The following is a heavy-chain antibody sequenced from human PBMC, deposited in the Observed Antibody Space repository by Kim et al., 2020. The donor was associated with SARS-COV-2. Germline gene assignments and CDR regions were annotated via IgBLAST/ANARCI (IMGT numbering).Heavy chain of an antibody. V-gene: IGHV3-74*01. D-gene: IGHD6-13*01. CDR2: ISGDGSGT. CDR3: VRSAAAFDY. Sequence: GGSLRPSCAASGFSLSGHWMHWVRQAPGKGLVWVSRISGDGSGTVYADSVKGRFNISRDNAKNTLYLQMSSLRADDAAVYFCVRSAAAFDYWGQGTPGTV. CDR1: GFSLSGHW. J-gene: IGHJ4*02.